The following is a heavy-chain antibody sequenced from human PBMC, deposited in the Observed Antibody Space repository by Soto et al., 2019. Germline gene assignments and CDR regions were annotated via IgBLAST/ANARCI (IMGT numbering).Heavy chain of an antibody. J-gene: IGHJ3*02. Sequence: GWSLRLSCAASRFTFSSYEMNWVRQAPGKGLEWVSYISSSGSTIYYADSVKGRFTISRDNAKNSLYLQMNSLRAEDTAVYYCATSTWYAFDIWVQGTMVTVSS. V-gene: IGHV3-48*03. CDR3: ATSTWYAFDI. D-gene: IGHD6-13*01. CDR2: ISSSGSTI. CDR1: RFTFSSYE.